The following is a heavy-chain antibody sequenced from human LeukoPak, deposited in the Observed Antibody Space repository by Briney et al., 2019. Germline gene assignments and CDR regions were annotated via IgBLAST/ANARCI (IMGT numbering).Heavy chain of an antibody. V-gene: IGHV3-7*01. Sequence: GGSLRLSCAASGFTFSSYWMSWVRQAPGKGLEWVANIKQDGSEKYYVDSVKGRFTISRDNAKNSLYLQMNSLRAEDTAVYYCARELAAVAATPDYWGQGTLVTVSS. CDR3: ARELAAVAATPDY. D-gene: IGHD2-15*01. J-gene: IGHJ4*02. CDR1: GFTFSSYW. CDR2: IKQDGSEK.